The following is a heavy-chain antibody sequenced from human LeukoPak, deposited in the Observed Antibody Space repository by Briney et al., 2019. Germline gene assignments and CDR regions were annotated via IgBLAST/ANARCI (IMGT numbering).Heavy chain of an antibody. CDR2: ISTDGSI. CDR1: GFTFSSYW. D-gene: IGHD2/OR15-2a*01. Sequence: GGSLRLSCEASGFTFSSYWMHWVRQAPGKGLAWVSRISTDGSIIYADSVKGRFTISRDNAKSTLFLQMNSLRAEDTAVYYCARDLSVMDVWGRGTTVTVSS. J-gene: IGHJ6*02. CDR3: ARDLSVMDV. V-gene: IGHV3-74*01.